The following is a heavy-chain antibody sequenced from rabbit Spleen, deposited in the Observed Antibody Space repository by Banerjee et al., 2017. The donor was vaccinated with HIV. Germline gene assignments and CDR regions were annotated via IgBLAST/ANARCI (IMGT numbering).Heavy chain of an antibody. V-gene: IGHV1S7*01. CDR2: IYPITETT. D-gene: IGHD1-1*01. CDR3: AREDVGGSVSL. J-gene: IGHJ3*01. CDR1: GFTISGYW. Sequence: QLKETGGGLVQPGGSLTLSCKAFGFTISGYWMNWVRQAPGKGLEWIGIIYPITETTYYANWVNGRFTISSDNAQNTVDLQMNSLTAADTATHFCAREDVGGSVSLWGQGTLVTVS.